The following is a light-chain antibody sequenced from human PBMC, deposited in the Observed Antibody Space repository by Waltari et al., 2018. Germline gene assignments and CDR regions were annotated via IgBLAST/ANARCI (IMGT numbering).Light chain of an antibody. CDR3: CSYVGSHTNWV. J-gene: IGLJ3*02. CDR2: DIT. CDR1: SSDVGDYNF. V-gene: IGLV2-11*01. Sequence: QSALTQPRSVSGSPGQSVTISCTGISSDVGDYNFVSWYQHHPGKAPKLIIHDITQRPSGVPARFSGSTSGNTASLTISGLQAEDEADYYCCSYVGSHTNWVFGGGTKLTVL.